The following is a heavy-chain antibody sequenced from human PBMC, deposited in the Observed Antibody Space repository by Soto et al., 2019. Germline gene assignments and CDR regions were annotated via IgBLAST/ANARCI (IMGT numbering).Heavy chain of an antibody. CDR3: ARGGYCSSTSCYTYYYYGMDV. CDR1: GFTFSSYG. V-gene: IGHV3-33*01. J-gene: IGHJ6*02. Sequence: GGSLRLSCAASGFTFSSYGMHWVRQAPGKGLEWVAVIWYDGSNKYYVDSVKGRFTISRDNSKNTLYLQMNSLRAEDTAVYYCARGGYCSSTSCYTYYYYGMDVWCQGTTVTVSS. D-gene: IGHD2-2*02. CDR2: IWYDGSNK.